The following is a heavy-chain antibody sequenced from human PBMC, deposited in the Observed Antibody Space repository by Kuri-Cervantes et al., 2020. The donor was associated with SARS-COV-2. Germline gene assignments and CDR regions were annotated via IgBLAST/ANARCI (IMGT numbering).Heavy chain of an antibody. CDR2: ISWNSGSI. Sequence: SLKISCAASGFTFDDYAMHWVRQAPGKGLEWVSGISWNSGSIGYADSVKGRFTISRDNAKNTLYLQMNSLRAEDTAVYYCARDGYFDWLFQGDYFDYWGQGTLVTVSS. V-gene: IGHV3-9*01. CDR3: ARDGYFDWLFQGDYFDY. J-gene: IGHJ4*02. D-gene: IGHD3-9*01. CDR1: GFTFDDYA.